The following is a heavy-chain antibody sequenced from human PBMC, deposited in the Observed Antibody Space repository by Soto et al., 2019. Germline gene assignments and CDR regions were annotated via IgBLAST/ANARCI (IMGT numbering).Heavy chain of an antibody. J-gene: IGHJ6*02. CDR1: GGSISSYY. Sequence: PSETLSLTCTVSGGSISSYYWSWIRQPAGKGLEWIGRIYTSGSTNYNPSLKSRVTISVDTSKNQFSLKLSSVTAADTAVYYCARDPLIYYYYGMDVWGQGTTVTVSS. D-gene: IGHD3-16*01. V-gene: IGHV4-4*07. CDR2: IYTSGST. CDR3: ARDPLIYYYYGMDV.